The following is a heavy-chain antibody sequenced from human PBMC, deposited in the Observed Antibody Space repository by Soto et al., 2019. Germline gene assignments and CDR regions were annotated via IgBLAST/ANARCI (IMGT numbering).Heavy chain of an antibody. CDR3: ARESATQADVFYGGDGFDP. CDR1: GYTFTSYG. J-gene: IGHJ5*02. D-gene: IGHD2-21*01. V-gene: IGHV1-18*01. CDR2: ISAYNGNT. Sequence: GASVKVSCKASGYTFTSYGISWVRQAPGQGLEWMGWISAYNGNTNYAQKLQGRVTMTTDTSTSTAYMELRSLRSDDTAVYYCARESATQADVFYGGDGFDPWGQGTLVTVSS.